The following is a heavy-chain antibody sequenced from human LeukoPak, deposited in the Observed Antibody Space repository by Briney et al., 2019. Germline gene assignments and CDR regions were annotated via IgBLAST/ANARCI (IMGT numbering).Heavy chain of an antibody. CDR1: GYDFSTYG. J-gene: IGHJ4*02. CDR3: ARAFSASKSCDY. V-gene: IGHV1-18*01. D-gene: IGHD6-19*01. CDR2: IRPSNGNR. Sequence: ASVKVSCRTSGYDFSTYGVTWVRQAPGQGLEYMGWIRPSNGNRNYAQKVQDRVTLTTDTSTSTVYMELRSLRSDDTAVYYCARAFSASKSCDYWGQGTLVTVSS.